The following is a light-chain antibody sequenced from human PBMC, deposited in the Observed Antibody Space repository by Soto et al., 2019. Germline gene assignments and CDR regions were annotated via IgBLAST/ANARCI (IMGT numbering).Light chain of an antibody. CDR2: DAS. CDR1: PGLSNS. J-gene: IGKJ5*01. CDR3: LQHTNFPLT. Sequence: IQMTQSPSAMFAFVGDRVTIPCRAGPGLSNSLVWFQERPGKVPKRLIYDASSLQTGVPSRFSGSGSGTDVNLTISSLQPEDFATYYCLQHTNFPLTFGQGTRLEAK. V-gene: IGKV1-17*03.